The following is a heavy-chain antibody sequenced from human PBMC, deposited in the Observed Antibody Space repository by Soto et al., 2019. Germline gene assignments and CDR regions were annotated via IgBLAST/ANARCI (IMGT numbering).Heavy chain of an antibody. CDR2: IYYSGST. J-gene: IGHJ4*02. D-gene: IGHD3-9*01. CDR3: AREGSNYDILTGYYPNLIFDY. V-gene: IGHV4-30-4*01. Sequence: PSETLSLTCTVSGGSISSGDYYWSWIRQPPGKGLEWIGYIYYSGSTYYNPSLKSRVTISVDTSKNQFSLKLSSVTAADTAVYYCAREGSNYDILTGYYPNLIFDYWGQGTLVTVSS. CDR1: GGSISSGDYY.